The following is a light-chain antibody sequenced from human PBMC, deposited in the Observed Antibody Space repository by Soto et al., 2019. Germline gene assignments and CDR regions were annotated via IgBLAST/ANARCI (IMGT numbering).Light chain of an antibody. V-gene: IGKV1-12*01. Sequence: DIQMTQSPSSVSASVGDRVTITCRASQDILSWLAWYQQKPGEAPRLLMYASSNLQSGVPSRFSGSGSGTDFTLTIGSLQPEDFSTYYCQQANRFPITFGPGTRLDIK. J-gene: IGKJ3*01. CDR3: QQANRFPIT. CDR2: ASS. CDR1: QDILSW.